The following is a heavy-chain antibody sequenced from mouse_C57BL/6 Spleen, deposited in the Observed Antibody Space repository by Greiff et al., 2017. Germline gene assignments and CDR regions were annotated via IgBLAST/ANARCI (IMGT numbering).Heavy chain of an antibody. V-gene: IGHV1-69*01. D-gene: IGHD2-4*01. CDR2: IDPSDSYT. Sequence: VKLQQPGAELVMPGASVKLSCKASGYTFTSYWMHWVKQRPGQGLEWIGEIDPSDSYTNYNQKFKGKSTLTVDKSSSTAYMQLSSLTSEDSAVYYCASRIYYDYSFAYWGQGTLVTVSA. CDR3: ASRIYYDYSFAY. J-gene: IGHJ3*01. CDR1: GYTFTSYW.